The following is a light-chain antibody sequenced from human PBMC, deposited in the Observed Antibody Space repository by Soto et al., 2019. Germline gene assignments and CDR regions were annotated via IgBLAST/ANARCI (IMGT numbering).Light chain of an antibody. CDR2: GAS. V-gene: IGKV3-20*01. J-gene: IGKJ4*01. CDR3: QHYNNWPLT. CDR1: QSVSSSY. Sequence: EIVLTQSPGTLSLSPGERATLSCRASQSVSSSYLAWYQQKPGQPPRLLIYGASSRATGIPDRFSGSGSGTDFTLTISRLEPEDFEVYYCQHYNNWPLTLGGGTKVDIK.